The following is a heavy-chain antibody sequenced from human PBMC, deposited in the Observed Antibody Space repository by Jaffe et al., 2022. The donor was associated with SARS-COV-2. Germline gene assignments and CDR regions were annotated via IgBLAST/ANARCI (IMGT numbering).Heavy chain of an antibody. CDR1: GFTFSGFA. Sequence: EVQLVESGGGLVQPGGSLKLSCAASGFTFSGFAMHWVRQASGRGLEWVGRIRRKVNSDATSYAASVKGRFTISRDDSNSTAYLQMNSLKTEDTAVYYCARLGPNDGSGYGLDYWGQGTLVIVSS. CDR3: ARLGPNDGSGYGLDY. J-gene: IGHJ4*02. CDR2: IRRKVNSDAT. D-gene: IGHD3-22*01. V-gene: IGHV3-73*01.